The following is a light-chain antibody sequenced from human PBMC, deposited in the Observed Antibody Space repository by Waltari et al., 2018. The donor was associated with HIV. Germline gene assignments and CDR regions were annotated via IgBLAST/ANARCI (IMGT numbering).Light chain of an antibody. CDR3: QQSFDVPLV. CDR2: DAS. V-gene: IGKV1-39*01. CDR1: QSISFY. Sequence: DIQMTQSPSALSASVGGRVTISCRASQSISFYLNWYQQKPGKAPNLLIYDASSLQSGLPPRFSGSGSGTEFTLTITNLQPEDFATYFCQQSFDVPLVFGPGTRVD. J-gene: IGKJ3*01.